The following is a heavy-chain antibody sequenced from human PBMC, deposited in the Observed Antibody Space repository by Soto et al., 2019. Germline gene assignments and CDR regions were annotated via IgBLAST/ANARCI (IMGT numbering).Heavy chain of an antibody. CDR3: TTDLPAAIVYYYYYGMDV. CDR1: GFTFSNAW. J-gene: IGHJ6*02. D-gene: IGHD2-2*01. Sequence: GGSLRLSCAASGFTFSNAWMSWVRQAPGKGLEWVGRIKSKTDGGTTDYAAPVKGRFTISRDDSKNTLYLQMNSLKTEDTAVYYCTTDLPAAIVYYYYYGMDVWGQGTTVTVSS. V-gene: IGHV3-15*01. CDR2: IKSKTDGGTT.